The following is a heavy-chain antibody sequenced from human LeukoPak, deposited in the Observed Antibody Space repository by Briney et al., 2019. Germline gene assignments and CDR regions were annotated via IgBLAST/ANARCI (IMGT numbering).Heavy chain of an antibody. CDR2: ISSSSSDI. J-gene: IGHJ4*02. CDR3: VGGYYYGSGSYGDFDY. CDR1: GFTFSRDS. Sequence: GGSLRLSCAASGFTFSRDSMNGVRQAPGKGVEWVSSISSSSSDIYYADSVKGRFTISRDNANTSLYLQMNSLRAEDTAVYYCVGGYYYGSGSYGDFDYWGQGTLVTVSS. D-gene: IGHD3-10*01. V-gene: IGHV3-21*01.